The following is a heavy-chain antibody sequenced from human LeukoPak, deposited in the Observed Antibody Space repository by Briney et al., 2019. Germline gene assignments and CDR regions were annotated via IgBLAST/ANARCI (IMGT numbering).Heavy chain of an antibody. Sequence: GRSLRLSCAASGFTFSSYWMIWVRQAPGKGLEWVANIKQDGSEKYYVDSVKGRFTISRDNAKNSLYLQMNSLRAEDTAVYYCARERVHCSSTSCHILGYFDYWGQGTLVTVSS. CDR3: ARERVHCSSTSCHILGYFDY. D-gene: IGHD2-2*01. CDR1: GFTFSSYW. J-gene: IGHJ4*02. V-gene: IGHV3-7*01. CDR2: IKQDGSEK.